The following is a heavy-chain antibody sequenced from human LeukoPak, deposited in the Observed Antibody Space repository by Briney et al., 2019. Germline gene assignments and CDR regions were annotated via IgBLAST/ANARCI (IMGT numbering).Heavy chain of an antibody. D-gene: IGHD3-22*01. V-gene: IGHV1-69*05. Sequence: SVKVSCKASGGTFSSYAISWVRQAPGQGLEWMGGIIPIFGTANYAQKFQGRVTITTDESTGTAYMELSSLRSEDTAVYYCARDHYYDSTRGAPGWFDPWGQGTLVTVSS. J-gene: IGHJ5*02. CDR3: ARDHYYDSTRGAPGWFDP. CDR2: IIPIFGTA. CDR1: GGTFSSYA.